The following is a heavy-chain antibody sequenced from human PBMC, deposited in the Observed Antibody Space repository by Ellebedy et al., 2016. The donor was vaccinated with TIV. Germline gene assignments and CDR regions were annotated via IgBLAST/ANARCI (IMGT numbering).Heavy chain of an antibody. Sequence: AASVKVSCKASGYTFTGYYMHWVRQAPGQGLEWMGWINPNSGGTNYAQKFQGRVTMTRDTSISTAYMELSRLRSDDTAVYYCASSVWFGELLYPVGFDYWGQGTLVTVSS. J-gene: IGHJ4*02. V-gene: IGHV1-2*02. CDR2: INPNSGGT. CDR3: ASSVWFGELLYPVGFDY. D-gene: IGHD3-10*01. CDR1: GYTFTGYY.